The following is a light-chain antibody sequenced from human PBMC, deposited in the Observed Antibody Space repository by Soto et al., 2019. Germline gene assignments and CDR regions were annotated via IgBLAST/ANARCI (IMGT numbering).Light chain of an antibody. CDR2: GAS. V-gene: IGKV3-20*01. CDR1: QSVSSSY. CDR3: HQYGSSPYT. Sequence: EIVLTQSPGTLSLSPGERATLSCRASQSVSSSYLAWYQQKPGQAPRLLIYGASSRATGIPDRFSGSGSGXXXXXXIXRLELEDFAVYYCHQYGSSPYTFGQGTKLEI. J-gene: IGKJ2*01.